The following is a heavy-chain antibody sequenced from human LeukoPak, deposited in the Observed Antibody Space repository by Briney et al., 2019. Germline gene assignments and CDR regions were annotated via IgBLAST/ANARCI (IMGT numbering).Heavy chain of an antibody. CDR1: GYTFTKYA. Sequence: ASVKVSCKASGYTFTKYAVNWVRQAPGQGLEWMGWINPNSGGTNYAQKFQGRVTMTRDTSISTAYMELSRLRSDDTAVYYCARVRWERRAFDIWGQGTMVTVSS. CDR3: ARVRWERRAFDI. CDR2: INPNSGGT. J-gene: IGHJ3*02. D-gene: IGHD1-26*01. V-gene: IGHV1-2*02.